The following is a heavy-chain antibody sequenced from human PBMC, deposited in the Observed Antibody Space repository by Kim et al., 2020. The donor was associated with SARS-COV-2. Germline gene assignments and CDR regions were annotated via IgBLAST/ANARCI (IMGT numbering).Heavy chain of an antibody. CDR1: GYTFTDYA. CDR2: INAGNGNI. V-gene: IGHV1-3*01. J-gene: IGHJ4*02. CDR3: ARDLFHTGFEY. D-gene: IGHD2-8*02. Sequence: ASVKVSCKASGYTFTDYAIQWVRQAPGQGLEWMGWINAGNGNIKYSQKFQGRAALTWDTSASIAYMELRALTSEDTATYYCARDLFHTGFEYWGQGALVTVSS.